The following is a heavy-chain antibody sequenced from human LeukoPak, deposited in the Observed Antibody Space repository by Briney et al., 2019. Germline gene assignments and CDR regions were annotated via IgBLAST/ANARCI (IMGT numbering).Heavy chain of an antibody. CDR2: IYYSGSA. Sequence: PSETLSLTCTVSGGSISSYYWSWIRQPPGRGLEWIGYIYYSGSANYNPSLKSRVTISVDTSKNQFPLKLSSVTAADTAVYYCARAPGGWSMDVWGQGTTVTVSS. J-gene: IGHJ6*02. V-gene: IGHV4-59*01. CDR1: GGSISSYY. D-gene: IGHD2-15*01. CDR3: ARAPGGWSMDV.